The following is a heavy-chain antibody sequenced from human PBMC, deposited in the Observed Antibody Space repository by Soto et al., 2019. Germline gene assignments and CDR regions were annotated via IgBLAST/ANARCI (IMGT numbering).Heavy chain of an antibody. Sequence: PGGSLRLSGAAWGFTFSDHDISWIRQAPWKGLEWIGYSSNSGSFTRYADSVKGRFSISRDNAKNSLYLQINSLRGDDTAIYYCVRSGHNYNLLDYWGQGTPVTVSS. J-gene: IGHJ4*02. V-gene: IGHV3-11*06. CDR1: GFTFSDHD. CDR3: VRSGHNYNLLDY. D-gene: IGHD1-1*01. CDR2: SSNSGSFT.